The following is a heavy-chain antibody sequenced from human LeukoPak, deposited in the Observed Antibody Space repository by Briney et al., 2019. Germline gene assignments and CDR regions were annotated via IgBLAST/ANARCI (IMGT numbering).Heavy chain of an antibody. CDR1: GGSSSGYY. D-gene: IGHD2-2*01. J-gene: IGHJ6*02. Sequence: SETLSLTCAVYGGSSSGYYWSWTRQPPGKGLEWIGEINHSGSTNYNPSLKSRVTISVDTSKNQFSLKLSSVTAADTAVYYCARGGDCSSTSCSNYYYYGMDVWGQGTTVTVSS. CDR2: INHSGST. CDR3: ARGGDCSSTSCSNYYYYGMDV. V-gene: IGHV4-34*01.